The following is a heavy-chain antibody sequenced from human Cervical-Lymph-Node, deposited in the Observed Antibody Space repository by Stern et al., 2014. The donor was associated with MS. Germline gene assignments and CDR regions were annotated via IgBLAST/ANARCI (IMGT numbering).Heavy chain of an antibody. D-gene: IGHD3-3*01. J-gene: IGHJ6*02. CDR3: ATDRDDFRSGYSAPTKGYGLDV. CDR1: GYTLTDLS. CDR2: FDPEDGET. V-gene: IGHV1-24*01. Sequence: VQLVESGAEVKKPGASVKVSCKVSGYTLTDLSIHWVRQAPGQGLEWMGGFDPEDGETIYAQKVQGSATMTEDTSTDTAYMELSSLRSEDTAVYYCATDRDDFRSGYSAPTKGYGLDVWGQGTTVTVTS.